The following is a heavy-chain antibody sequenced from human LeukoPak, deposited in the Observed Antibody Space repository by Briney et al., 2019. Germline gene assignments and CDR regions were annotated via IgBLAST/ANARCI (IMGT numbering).Heavy chain of an antibody. D-gene: IGHD1-14*01. V-gene: IGHV3-7*01. CDR3: ARVDPDRMGLQH. J-gene: IGHJ1*01. Sequence: QPGGSLRLSCVASGFTFSSYWMSWVRQAPGKGLEWVANIKQDGSEKYYVDSVKGRFTISRDNAKNLLYLQMKSLRAEDTAVYYCARVDPDRMGLQHWGQGTLVTVSS. CDR2: IKQDGSEK. CDR1: GFTFSSYW.